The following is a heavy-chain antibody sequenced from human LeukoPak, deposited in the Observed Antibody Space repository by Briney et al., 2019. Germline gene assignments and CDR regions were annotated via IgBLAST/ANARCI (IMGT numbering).Heavy chain of an antibody. CDR2: INPNSGGT. V-gene: IGHV1-2*02. J-gene: IGHJ4*02. Sequence: ASVRVSSMASVYTFTVYYMHWVRQAPGQGLEWMGWINPNSGGTNYAQKFQGRVTMTRDTSISTAYMELSRLRSDDTAVYYCAREDYGGIYYFDYWGQGTLVTVSS. D-gene: IGHD4-23*01. CDR1: VYTFTVYY. CDR3: AREDYGGIYYFDY.